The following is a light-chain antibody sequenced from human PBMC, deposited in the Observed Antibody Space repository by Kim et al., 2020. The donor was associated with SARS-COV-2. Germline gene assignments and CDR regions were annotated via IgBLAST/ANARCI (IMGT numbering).Light chain of an antibody. CDR3: QQYNNWLYT. CDR1: QSVSSN. J-gene: IGKJ2*01. CDR2: GAS. V-gene: IGKV3-15*01. Sequence: SGSPGERATLSCRASQSVSSNLAWYQQNPGQAPRLLIYGASTRATGIPARFSGSGSGTEFTLTISSLQSEDFAVYYCQQYNNWLYTFGQGTKLE.